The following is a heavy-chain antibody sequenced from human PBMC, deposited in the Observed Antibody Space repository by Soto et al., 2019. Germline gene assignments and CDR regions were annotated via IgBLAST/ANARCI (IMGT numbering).Heavy chain of an antibody. CDR3: SRGDCSATFCDTWFDP. V-gene: IGHV5-51*01. J-gene: IGHJ5*02. D-gene: IGHD2-15*01. Sequence: PGESLKISCHGSGYAFSSYWISWVRQMPWKGLEWMGIIYPGDSDTRYSPSFQGQVTISVDKSITTAYLQWSNLKASDTAMYYCSRGDCSATFCDTWFDPWGQGTLVTVSS. CDR2: IYPGDSDT. CDR1: GYAFSSYW.